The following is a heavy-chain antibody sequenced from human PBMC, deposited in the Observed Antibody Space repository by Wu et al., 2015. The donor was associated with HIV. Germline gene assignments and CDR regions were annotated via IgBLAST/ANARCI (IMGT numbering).Heavy chain of an antibody. Sequence: QVQLVQSGAEVKKPGASVKVSCKASGYTFTSYDINWVRQATGQGLEWMGWMNPNSGNTGYAQKFQGRVTITRNTSISTAYMELSSLRSEDTAVYYCARGPAEDPYDSSGYLFDPWGQGTLVTVSS. CDR3: ARGPAEDPYDSSGYLFDP. V-gene: IGHV1-8*03. D-gene: IGHD3-22*01. CDR2: MNPNSGNT. J-gene: IGHJ5*02. CDR1: GYTFTSYD.